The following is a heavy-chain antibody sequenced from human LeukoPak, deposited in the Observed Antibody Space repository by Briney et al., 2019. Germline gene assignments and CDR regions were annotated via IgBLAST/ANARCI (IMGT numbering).Heavy chain of an antibody. CDR1: GVTFSSYW. V-gene: IGHV3-7*03. J-gene: IGHJ4*02. D-gene: IGHD4-17*01. CDR3: ARPFHDYGDYTY. Sequence: SGGSLRLSCAASGVTFSSYWMSWVRQAPGKGLEWVANIKQDGSEKYYVDSVKGRFTISRDNAKNSLYLQMNSLRAEDTAVYYCARPFHDYGDYTYWGQGTLVTVSS. CDR2: IKQDGSEK.